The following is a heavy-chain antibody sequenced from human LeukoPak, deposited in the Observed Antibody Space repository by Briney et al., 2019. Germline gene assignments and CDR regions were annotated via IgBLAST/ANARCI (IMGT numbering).Heavy chain of an antibody. D-gene: IGHD3-3*01. CDR2: INPNSGGT. CDR1: EYTFTGYY. V-gene: IGHV1-2*02. J-gene: IGHJ4*02. CDR3: ARGSYYDFWSGYSGFDY. Sequence: ASVKVSCKASEYTFTGYYMHWVRQAPGQGLEWMGWINPNSGGTNYAQKFQGRVTMTRDTSISTAYMELSRLRSDDTAVYYCARGSYYDFWSGYSGFDYWGQGTLVTVSS.